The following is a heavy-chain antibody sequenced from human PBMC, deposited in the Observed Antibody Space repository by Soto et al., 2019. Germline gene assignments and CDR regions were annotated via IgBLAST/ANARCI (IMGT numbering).Heavy chain of an antibody. Sequence: GYLKLFLNGFWYGFPSHLNILVPQMPGEGPEVMGIIYPGDSATRYSPSFQGQVTISAHKSISTAYLQRSSLKASATAMYYCARHRGHRIRSSGWYYYDYYGIDVWGQGTTVTVSS. CDR3: ARHRGHRIRSSGWYYYDYYGIDV. J-gene: IGHJ6*02. D-gene: IGHD6-19*01. V-gene: IGHV5-51*01. CDR1: WYGFPSHL. CDR2: IYPGDSAT.